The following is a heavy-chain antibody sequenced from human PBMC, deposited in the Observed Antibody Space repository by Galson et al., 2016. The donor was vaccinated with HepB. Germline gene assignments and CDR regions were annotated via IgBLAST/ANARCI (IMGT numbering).Heavy chain of an antibody. V-gene: IGHV4-39*01. CDR2: NYYSGRT. D-gene: IGHD5-24*01. CDR1: VGSITGITSF. Sequence: SETLSLTCTVSVGSITGITSFWGWIRQPPGKGLEWIGSNYYSGRTYYNPSLESRVTMSVDTSNNQFSLEVNSVTAADTALYFCATNRDGYPFEYWGQGTPVTVSS. CDR3: ATNRDGYPFEY. J-gene: IGHJ4*02.